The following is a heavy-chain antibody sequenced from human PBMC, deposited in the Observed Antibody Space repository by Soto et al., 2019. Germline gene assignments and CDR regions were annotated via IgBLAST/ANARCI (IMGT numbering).Heavy chain of an antibody. Sequence: EVQLLESGGGLVQPGGSLRLSCAASGFTFSSYAMSWVRQAPGKGLEWVSAISGSGGSTYYADSVKGRFTISRDNSKNTLYLQMNSLRAEDTAVYYCAKPRGTEGSGSPYWYFDLWGRGTLVTVSS. CDR2: ISGSGGST. CDR1: GFTFSSYA. J-gene: IGHJ2*01. CDR3: AKPRGTEGSGSPYWYFDL. V-gene: IGHV3-23*01. D-gene: IGHD3-10*01.